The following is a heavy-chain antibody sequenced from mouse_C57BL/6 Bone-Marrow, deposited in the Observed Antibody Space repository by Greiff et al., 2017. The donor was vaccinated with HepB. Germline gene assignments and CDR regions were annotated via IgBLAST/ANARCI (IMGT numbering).Heavy chain of an antibody. CDR2: ISSGGSYT. CDR1: GFTFSSYG. D-gene: IGHD2-4*01. J-gene: IGHJ3*01. V-gene: IGHV5-6*01. CDR3: ANYDEAWFAY. Sequence: EVQGVESGGDLVKPGGSLKLSCAASGFTFSSYGMSWVRQTPDKRLEWVATISSGGSYTYYPDSVKGRFTISRDNAKNTLYLQMSSLKSEDTAMYYCANYDEAWFAYWGQGTLVTVSA.